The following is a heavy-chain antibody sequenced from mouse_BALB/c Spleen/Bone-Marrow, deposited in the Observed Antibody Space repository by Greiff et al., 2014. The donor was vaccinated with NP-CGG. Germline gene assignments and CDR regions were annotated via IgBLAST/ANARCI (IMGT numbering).Heavy chain of an antibody. Sequence: QVQLQQSGAELVKPGASVKLSCRGSGYTFTNYYMYWGKQRPGQGLEWIGEINPSNGGTNFNEKFKSKATLTIDKSSSTAYMQLSSLTSEDSAVYYCTRLPHWGQGTSVTVSS. J-gene: IGHJ4*01. V-gene: IGHV1S81*02. CDR1: GYTFTNYY. D-gene: IGHD5-1*01. CDR3: TRLPH. CDR2: INPSNGGT.